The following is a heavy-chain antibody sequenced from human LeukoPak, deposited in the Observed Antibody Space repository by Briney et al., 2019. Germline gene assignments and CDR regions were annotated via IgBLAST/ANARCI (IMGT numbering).Heavy chain of an antibody. D-gene: IGHD1-1*01. CDR2: IYHSGTT. V-gene: IGHV4-59*01. J-gene: IGHJ5*02. Sequence: SETLSLTCSVSGGSISGYYWSWIRQPPGKGLEWIGYIYHSGTTDYNPSLKSRVTISIDTSKNQFSLKLSSVTAADSAVYYCARSSGGKFDPWGQGTLVTVSS. CDR1: GGSISGYY. CDR3: ARSSGGKFDP.